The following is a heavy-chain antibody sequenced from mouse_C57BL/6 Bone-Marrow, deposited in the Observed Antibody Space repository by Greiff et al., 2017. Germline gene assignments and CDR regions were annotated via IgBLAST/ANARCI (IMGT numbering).Heavy chain of an antibody. D-gene: IGHD1-1*01. J-gene: IGHJ2*01. CDR1: GYTFTSYW. V-gene: IGHV1-59*01. Sequence: QVQLQQPGAELVRPGTSVKLSCKASGYTFTSYWMHWVKQRPGQGLEWIGVIDPSDSYTNYNQKFKGKATLTVDTSSSTAYMQLSSLTSEDSAVYYCARWDYYGSSGVAYWGQGTTLTVSS. CDR3: ARWDYYGSSGVAY. CDR2: IDPSDSYT.